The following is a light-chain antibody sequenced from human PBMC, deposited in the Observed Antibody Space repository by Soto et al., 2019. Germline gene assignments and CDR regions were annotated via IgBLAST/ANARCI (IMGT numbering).Light chain of an antibody. CDR3: PQSKKSPLT. V-gene: IGKV1-12*01. Sequence: DIQMTQSPSSVSAAVGDRVTITCRASQDINSWLTWYQQKPGQAPKVLIYIASRLQPGVPSKFSGRGSGTEDSRTISILQPEVVATYYCPQSKKSPLTLVGGTKV. CDR1: QDINSW. CDR2: IAS. J-gene: IGKJ4*01.